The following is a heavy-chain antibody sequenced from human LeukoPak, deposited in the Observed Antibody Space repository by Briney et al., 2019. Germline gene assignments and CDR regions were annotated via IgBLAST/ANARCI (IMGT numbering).Heavy chain of an antibody. CDR2: IRSKANSYAT. J-gene: IGHJ4*02. CDR1: GFTFSGSA. V-gene: IGHV3-73*01. Sequence: GGSLRLSCAASGFTFSGSAMHWVRQASGKGLEWVGRIRSKANSYATAYAASVKGRFTISRDDSKNTAYLQMNSLKTEDTAVYYCTRHVGRYCSGGSCYGGKYYFDYWGQGTLSPSPQ. D-gene: IGHD2-15*01. CDR3: TRHVGRYCSGGSCYGGKYYFDY.